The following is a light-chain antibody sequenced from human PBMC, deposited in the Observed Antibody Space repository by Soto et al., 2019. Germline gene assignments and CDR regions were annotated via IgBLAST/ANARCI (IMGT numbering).Light chain of an antibody. CDR2: EVS. J-gene: IGLJ3*02. V-gene: IGLV2-8*01. CDR1: SSDVGAYKY. CDR3: TSYVGSYIWE. Sequence: QSALTQPPSASGSPGQSVTISCTGTSSDVGAYKYVSWYQQYPGKAPKLMIYEVSKRRSGVPDRCSDSKSGNTASRTVSGLQAEDEADYYCTSYVGSYIWEFCGGTKLTVL.